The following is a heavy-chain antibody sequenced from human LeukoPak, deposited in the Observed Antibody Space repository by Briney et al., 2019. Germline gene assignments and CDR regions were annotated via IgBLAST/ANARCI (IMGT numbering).Heavy chain of an antibody. CDR2: IYYSGSA. CDR3: ARGFRYCSGGSCYSRGIYYYYYMDV. V-gene: IGHV4-39*07. Sequence: PSETLSLTCTVSGGSISSSSYYWGWIRQPPGKGLEWIGSIYYSGSAYHNPSLKSRVTISVDTSKNQFSLKLSSVAAADTAVYYCARGFRYCSGGSCYSRGIYYYYYMDVWGKGTTVTVSS. D-gene: IGHD2-15*01. J-gene: IGHJ6*03. CDR1: GGSISSSSYY.